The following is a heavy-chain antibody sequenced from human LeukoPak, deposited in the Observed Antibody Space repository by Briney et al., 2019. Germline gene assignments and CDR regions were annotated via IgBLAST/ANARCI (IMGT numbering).Heavy chain of an antibody. CDR3: ARDPIVVVPAAIGKSNWFDP. D-gene: IGHD2-2*01. Sequence: SETLSLTCTVSGGSISSYYLSWIRQPAGKGLEWIGCIYTSGSTNYNPSLKSRVTMSVDTSKNQFSLKLSSVTAADTAVYYCARDPIVVVPAAIGKSNWFDPWGQGTLVTVSS. CDR2: IYTSGST. J-gene: IGHJ5*02. CDR1: GGSISSYY. V-gene: IGHV4-4*07.